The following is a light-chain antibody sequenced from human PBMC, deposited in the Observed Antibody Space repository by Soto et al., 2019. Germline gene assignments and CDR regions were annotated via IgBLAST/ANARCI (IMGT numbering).Light chain of an antibody. J-gene: IGKJ1*01. V-gene: IGKV1-39*01. CDR3: QQSYSSPTWT. CDR2: AAS. CDR1: QTITTY. Sequence: DIQMTQSPSSLSASVGDRVTITCRASQTITTYLNWYQQTPGKAPKLLIYAASSLQGGVPSRFSGSGSGTDFTLTISSLQPEDSATYYCQQSYSSPTWTFGQGTKVDI.